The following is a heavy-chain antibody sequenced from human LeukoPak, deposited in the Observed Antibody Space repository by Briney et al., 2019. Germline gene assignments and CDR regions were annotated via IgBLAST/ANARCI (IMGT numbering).Heavy chain of an antibody. CDR3: AKDTAPAYYYYGMDV. CDR2: ISWNSGSI. Sequence: GGSLRLSCAASGFTFDDYAMHWVRQAPGKGLEWVSGISWNSGSIGYADSVKGRFTISRDNAKSSLYLQMNSLRAEDTALYYCAKDTAPAYYYYGMDVWGQGTTVTVSS. J-gene: IGHJ6*02. V-gene: IGHV3-9*01. CDR1: GFTFDDYA.